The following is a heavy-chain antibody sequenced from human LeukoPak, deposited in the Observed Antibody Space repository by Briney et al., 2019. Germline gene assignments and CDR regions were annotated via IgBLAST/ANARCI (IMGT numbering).Heavy chain of an antibody. J-gene: IGHJ4*02. D-gene: IGHD6-6*01. CDR3: ARDRKQLVMLPSDTPLNY. CDR2: IWYDGSNK. V-gene: IGHV3-33*08. Sequence: GGSLRLSCVASGFTFSTYAMTWVRQAPGKGLEWVAVIWYDGSNKYYADSVKGRFTISRDNSKNTLYLQMNSLRAEDTAVYYCARDRKQLVMLPSDTPLNYWGQGTLVTVSS. CDR1: GFTFSTYA.